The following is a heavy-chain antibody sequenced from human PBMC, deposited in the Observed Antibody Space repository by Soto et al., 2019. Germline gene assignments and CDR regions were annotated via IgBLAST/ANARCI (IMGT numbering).Heavy chain of an antibody. Sequence: VQLVESGGGVVQPGRSLRLSCAASGFTFSSYGMHWVRQAPGKGLEWVAVIWYDGSNKYYADSVKGRFTISRDNSKNTLYLQMNSLRAEDTAVYYCARNLKQLFNHYYYYYMDVWGKGTTVTVSS. CDR2: IWYDGSNK. D-gene: IGHD6-6*01. V-gene: IGHV3-33*01. CDR1: GFTFSSYG. J-gene: IGHJ6*03. CDR3: ARNLKQLFNHYYYYYMDV.